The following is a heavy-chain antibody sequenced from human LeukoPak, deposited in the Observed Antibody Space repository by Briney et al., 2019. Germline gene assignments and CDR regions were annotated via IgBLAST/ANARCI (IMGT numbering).Heavy chain of an antibody. D-gene: IGHD2-21*02. CDR3: ARQHCGGDCSLDY. V-gene: IGHV4-59*01. J-gene: IGHJ4*02. Sequence: SETLSLTCTVSGGSMNNYYWSWIRQAPGKGLEWIGYISDSGSTNYNPSLRSRVTISVDTSKNQFSLKLSSVTAADTALYYCARQHCGGDCSLDYWGQGTLATVSS. CDR1: GGSMNNYY. CDR2: ISDSGST.